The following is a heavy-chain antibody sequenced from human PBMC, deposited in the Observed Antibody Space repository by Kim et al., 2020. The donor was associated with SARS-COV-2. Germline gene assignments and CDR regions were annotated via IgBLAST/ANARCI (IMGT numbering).Heavy chain of an antibody. D-gene: IGHD3-10*01. J-gene: IGHJ3*02. Sequence: PSLKRRVTISVDTSKNRFSLKLSSVTAADMAVYYCAFVTMVRGAPGAFDIWGQGTMVTVSS. CDR3: AFVTMVRGAPGAFDI. V-gene: IGHV4-30-2*05.